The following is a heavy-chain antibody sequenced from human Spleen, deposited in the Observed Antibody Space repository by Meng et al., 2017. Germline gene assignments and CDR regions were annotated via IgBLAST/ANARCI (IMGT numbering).Heavy chain of an antibody. CDR1: GFTFSGHW. CDR3: ARDNGYYFDY. J-gene: IGHJ4*02. Sequence: GESLKISCAASGFTFSGHWMHWVRQAPGKGLVWVSRINTDGSTTTYADSVKGRFTISRDNSKNSLYLQMNSLRTEDTALYYCARDNGYYFDYWGQGTLVTVSS. V-gene: IGHV3-74*01. CDR2: INTDGSTT. D-gene: IGHD2-8*01.